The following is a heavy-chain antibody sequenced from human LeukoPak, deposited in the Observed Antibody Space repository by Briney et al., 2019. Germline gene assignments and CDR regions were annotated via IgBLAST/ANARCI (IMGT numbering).Heavy chain of an antibody. D-gene: IGHD1-26*01. V-gene: IGHV3-23*01. J-gene: IGHJ4*02. Sequence: GGSLRLSCAASGFTFSNNAMSWVRQAPGEGLEWVSGITGSGDNTYYTESVKGRFTISRDNSKHTVYLEMNSLRAEDTAVYYCARRLLVGTTVRPYFDYWGQGTLVTVSS. CDR3: ARRLLVGTTVRPYFDY. CDR1: GFTFSNNA. CDR2: ITGSGDNT.